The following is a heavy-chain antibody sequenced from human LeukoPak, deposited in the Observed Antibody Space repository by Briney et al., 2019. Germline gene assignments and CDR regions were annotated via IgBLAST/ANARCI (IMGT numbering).Heavy chain of an antibody. CDR1: GGTFSSYA. D-gene: IGHD3-22*01. CDR2: IIPIFGTA. Sequence: SVRVSCKASGGTFSSYAISWVRQAPGQGLEWMGGIIPIFGTANYAQKFQGRVTITADESTSTAYMELSSLRSEDTAVYYCARDDYYDSSGNSFDYWGQGTLVTVSS. CDR3: ARDDYYDSSGNSFDY. J-gene: IGHJ4*02. V-gene: IGHV1-69*13.